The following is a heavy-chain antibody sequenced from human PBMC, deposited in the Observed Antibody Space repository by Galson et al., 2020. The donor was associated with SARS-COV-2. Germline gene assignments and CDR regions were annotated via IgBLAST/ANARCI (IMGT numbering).Heavy chain of an antibody. V-gene: IGHV3-30-3*01. D-gene: IGHD1-26*01. CDR1: GFTFSLYA. CDR3: ARPHSGSYYGYFDY. CDR2: ISYDGSNK. Sequence: GESLKISCAASGFTFSLYAMHWVRQAPGKGLEWVAVISYDGSNKYYADSVKGRFTISRDNSKNTLYLQMNSLRAEDTAVYYCARPHSGSYYGYFDYWGQGILVTVSS. J-gene: IGHJ4*02.